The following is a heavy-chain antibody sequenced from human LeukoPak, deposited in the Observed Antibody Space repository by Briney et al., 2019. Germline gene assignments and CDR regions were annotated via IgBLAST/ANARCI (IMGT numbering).Heavy chain of an antibody. D-gene: IGHD3-10*01. J-gene: IGHJ4*02. V-gene: IGHV4-34*01. CDR1: GGSFSGYY. Sequence: PSETLSLTCAVYGGSFSGYYWSWIRQPPGKGLEWIGEINHSGSTNYNPSLKSRVTISVDTSKNQFSLKLSSVTAADTAVYYCARHGFVYGSGSYYRRQQAFDYWGQGTLVTVSS. CDR2: INHSGST. CDR3: ARHGFVYGSGSYYRRQQAFDY.